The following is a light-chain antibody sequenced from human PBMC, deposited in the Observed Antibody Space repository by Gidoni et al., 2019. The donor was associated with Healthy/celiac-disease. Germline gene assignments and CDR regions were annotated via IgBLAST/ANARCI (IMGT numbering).Light chain of an antibody. CDR1: SSNIGAGYD. Sequence: QSVLTQPPSVSGAPGQRVTISCTGSSSNIGAGYDVHWYQQLPGTAPKLLIYGNSNRPSGVPDRFSGSKSGTSASLAITGLQAEDEADYYCQSYDSSLSALYVFGTGNKVXV. J-gene: IGLJ1*01. CDR3: QSYDSSLSALYV. CDR2: GNS. V-gene: IGLV1-40*01.